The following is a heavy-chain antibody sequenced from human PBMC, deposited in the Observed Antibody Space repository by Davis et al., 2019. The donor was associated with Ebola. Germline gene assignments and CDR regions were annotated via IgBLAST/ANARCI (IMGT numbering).Heavy chain of an antibody. Sequence: PGGSLRLSCIGSGFTFNNYPLTWVRQTSGKGLEWISTIGVNDVETFYADSVKGRFTISRDSSQNTVYLQMNSLRPEDTAVYFCGPTGRLTYGLDVWGQGTTVTVS. V-gene: IGHV3-23*01. CDR1: GFTFNNYP. D-gene: IGHD1-26*01. CDR2: IGVNDVET. J-gene: IGHJ6*02. CDR3: GPTGRLTYGLDV.